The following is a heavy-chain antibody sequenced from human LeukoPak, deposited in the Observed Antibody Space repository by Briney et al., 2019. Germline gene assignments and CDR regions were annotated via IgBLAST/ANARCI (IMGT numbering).Heavy chain of an antibody. Sequence: GGSLRLSCAASGFTFSDYYMSWIRQAPGKGLEWVSYISSSGSTIYYADSVKGRVTISRDNAKNSLYLQMNSLRAEDTAVYYCARNPLSTVTTSPYYFDYWGQGTLVTVSS. CDR3: ARNPLSTVTTSPYYFDY. D-gene: IGHD4-17*01. J-gene: IGHJ4*02. V-gene: IGHV3-11*04. CDR1: GFTFSDYY. CDR2: ISSSGSTI.